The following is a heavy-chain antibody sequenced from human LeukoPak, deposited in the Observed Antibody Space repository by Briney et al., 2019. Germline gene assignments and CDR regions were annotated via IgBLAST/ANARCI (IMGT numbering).Heavy chain of an antibody. CDR1: GFTFPNYD. V-gene: IGHV3-23*01. J-gene: IGHJ6*02. CDR3: AKTHGHYYYYGMDV. Sequence: GGSLRLSCAASGFTFPNYDMSWVRQAPGKGLEWVSTISDSGHDTSYADSVKGRFTISRDNSKNTLYLQMSSLRAEDTAVYYCAKTHGHYYYYGMDVWGQGTTVTVSS. CDR2: ISDSGHDT.